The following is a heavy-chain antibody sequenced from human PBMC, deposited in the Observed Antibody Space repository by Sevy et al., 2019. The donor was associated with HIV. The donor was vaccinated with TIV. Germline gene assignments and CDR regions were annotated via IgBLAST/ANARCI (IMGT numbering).Heavy chain of an antibody. D-gene: IGHD2-2*01. J-gene: IGHJ4*02. Sequence: GGSLRLSCAASGFTFSSYCMSWVRQAPGKGLEWVANIKQDGSEKYYVDSVKGGFTISKDNAKNSLYLQMNSLRAEDTAVYYCARAHRIVVVPAACDYWGQGTLVTVSS. CDR1: GFTFSSYC. CDR2: IKQDGSEK. CDR3: ARAHRIVVVPAACDY. V-gene: IGHV3-7*01.